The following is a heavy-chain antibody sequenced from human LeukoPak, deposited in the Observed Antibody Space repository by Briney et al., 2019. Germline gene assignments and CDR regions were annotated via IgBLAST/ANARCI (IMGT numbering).Heavy chain of an antibody. CDR2: INPNNGGT. CDR1: GYTLTELS. Sequence: ASVNVSCKVSGYTLTELSMHWVRQAPGQGLEWMGRINPNNGGTNSAQKFQGRVTMTRDTSISTAYMELSRLRSDDTAVYYCARGLRWSEDNWFDPWGQGTLVTVSS. CDR3: ARGLRWSEDNWFDP. J-gene: IGHJ5*02. V-gene: IGHV1-2*06. D-gene: IGHD2-8*01.